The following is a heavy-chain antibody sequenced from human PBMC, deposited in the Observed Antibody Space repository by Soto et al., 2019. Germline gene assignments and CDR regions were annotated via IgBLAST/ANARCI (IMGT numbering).Heavy chain of an antibody. CDR2: ISAYNGNT. J-gene: IGHJ4*02. CDR1: GYTFTSYG. V-gene: IGHV1-18*01. CDR3: ARHMSYYYGYDHLYYFDY. D-gene: IGHD3-10*01. Sequence: QVQLVQSGAEVKKPGASVKVSCKASGYTFTSYGISWVRQAPGQGLEWMGWISAYNGNTNYAQKLQGRVTMTTDTSTSTAYMELRSLRSDDTAVYYCARHMSYYYGYDHLYYFDYWGQGTLVTVSS.